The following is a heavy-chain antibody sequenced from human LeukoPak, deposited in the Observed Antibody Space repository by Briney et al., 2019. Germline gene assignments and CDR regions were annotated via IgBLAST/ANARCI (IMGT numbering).Heavy chain of an antibody. CDR2: ISGSGGST. CDR1: GFTFSSYA. V-gene: IGHV3-23*01. CDR3: AKLAVAGTFHSIDDAFDI. Sequence: GGSLRLSCAASGFTFSSYAMSWVRQAPGKGLEWVSAISGSGGSTYYADSVKGRFTISRDNSKNTLYLQMNSLRAEDTAVYYCAKLAVAGTFHSIDDAFDIWGQGTMVTVSS. D-gene: IGHD6-19*01. J-gene: IGHJ3*02.